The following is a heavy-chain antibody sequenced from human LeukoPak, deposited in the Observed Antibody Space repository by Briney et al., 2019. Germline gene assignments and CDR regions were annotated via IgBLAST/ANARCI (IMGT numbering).Heavy chain of an antibody. J-gene: IGHJ4*02. CDR2: INPNSGGT. Sequence: GASVKVSCKASGYTFTGHYMHWVRQAPGQGLEWMGWINPNSGGTNHAQKFQGRVTMTRDTSISTAYMELSRLRSDDTAVYYCARVRHYYGSGSPPSYWGQGTLVTVSS. CDR1: GYTFTGHY. V-gene: IGHV1-2*02. D-gene: IGHD3-10*01. CDR3: ARVRHYYGSGSPPSY.